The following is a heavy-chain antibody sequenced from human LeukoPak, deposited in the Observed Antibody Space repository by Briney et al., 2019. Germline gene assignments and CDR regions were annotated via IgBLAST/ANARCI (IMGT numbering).Heavy chain of an antibody. V-gene: IGHV3-64*01. CDR1: GFTFSSYA. Sequence: PGGSLRLSCAASGFTFSSYAMHWVRQAPGKGLEYVSAISSNGGSTYYANSVKGRFTISRDNSKNTLYLQMGSLRAEDMAVYYCARGIGGSGSYSRNWFDPWGQGTLVTVSS. D-gene: IGHD3-10*01. CDR3: ARGIGGSGSYSRNWFDP. CDR2: ISSNGGST. J-gene: IGHJ5*02.